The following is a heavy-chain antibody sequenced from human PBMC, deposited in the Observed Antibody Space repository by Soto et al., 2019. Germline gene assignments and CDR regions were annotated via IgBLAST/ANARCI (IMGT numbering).Heavy chain of an antibody. CDR2: ISAYNGNT. D-gene: IGHD6-6*01. Sequence: RASVKVSCKASGYTFTSYGISWVRQAPGQGLEWMGWISAYNGNTNYAQKLQGRVTMTTDTSTSTAYMELRSLRSDDTAVYYCARDVGFEQLAGNYYYYYGMDVWGQGTTVTVSS. V-gene: IGHV1-18*04. CDR1: GYTFTSYG. J-gene: IGHJ6*02. CDR3: ARDVGFEQLAGNYYYYYGMDV.